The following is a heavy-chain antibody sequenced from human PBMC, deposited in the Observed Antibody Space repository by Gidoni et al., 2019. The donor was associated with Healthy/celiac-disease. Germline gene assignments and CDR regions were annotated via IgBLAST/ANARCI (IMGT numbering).Heavy chain of an antibody. Sequence: EVQLLESGGGLVQPGGSLRLSCAASGVTFSSYAMSWVRQAPGKGLEWVSAISGSGGSTYYADSVKGRFTISRDNSKNTLYLQMNSLRAEDTAVYYCAKDSGVEMATITHYWGQGTLVTVSS. J-gene: IGHJ4*02. CDR2: ISGSGGST. CDR3: AKDSGVEMATITHY. V-gene: IGHV3-23*01. D-gene: IGHD5-12*01. CDR1: GVTFSSYA.